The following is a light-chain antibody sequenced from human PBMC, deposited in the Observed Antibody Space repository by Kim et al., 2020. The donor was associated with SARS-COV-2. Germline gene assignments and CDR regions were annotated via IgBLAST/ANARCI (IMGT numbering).Light chain of an antibody. CDR3: TSYTSSIAWV. Sequence: GQSITISCTGTSTDVGGFNFVSWYQQHPGKAPKLIIFAASKRPSGISNRFSGSKSGNTASLTISGLQAEDEADYYCTSYTSSIAWVFGGGTTLTVL. V-gene: IGLV2-14*04. CDR2: AAS. J-gene: IGLJ3*02. CDR1: STDVGGFNF.